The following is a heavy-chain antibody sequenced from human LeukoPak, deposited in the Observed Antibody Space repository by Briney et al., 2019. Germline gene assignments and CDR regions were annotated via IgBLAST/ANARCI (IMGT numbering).Heavy chain of an antibody. CDR3: ARDLPPEPRLRGDY. V-gene: IGHV7-4-1*02. CDR1: GYTFTSYA. CDR2: INTNTGNP. J-gene: IGHJ4*02. Sequence: ASVKVSCKASGYTFTSYAMNWVRQVPGQGLEWMGWINTNTGNPTYAQGFTGRFVFSLDTSVSTAYLQISSLKAEDTAVYYCARDLPPEPRLRGDYWGQGTLVTVSS. D-gene: IGHD4-17*01.